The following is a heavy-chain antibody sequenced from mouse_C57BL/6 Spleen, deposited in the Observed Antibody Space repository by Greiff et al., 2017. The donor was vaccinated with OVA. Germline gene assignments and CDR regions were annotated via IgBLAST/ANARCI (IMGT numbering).Heavy chain of an antibody. Sequence: EVKLVESGGGLVQPGGSLKLSCAASGFTFSDYYMYWVRQTPEKRLEWVAYISNGGGSTYYPDTVKGRFTISRDNAKNTLYLQMSRLKSEDTAMYYCAKTGFVVWGTGTTVTVSS. CDR2: ISNGGGST. J-gene: IGHJ1*03. V-gene: IGHV5-12*01. CDR1: GFTFSDYY. CDR3: AKTGFVV.